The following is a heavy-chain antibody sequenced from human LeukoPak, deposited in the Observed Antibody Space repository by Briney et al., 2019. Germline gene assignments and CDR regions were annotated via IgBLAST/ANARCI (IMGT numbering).Heavy chain of an antibody. CDR3: ARDQRYCSSSSCPWEPFDY. V-gene: IGHV3-23*01. CDR2: ISASGGNS. CDR1: GFTFSDSA. Sequence: GGSLRLSCEASGFTFSDSAMSWVRQASGRGLEWVSLISASGGNSYYADSVKGRFTVSRDSSKNTLHLQMNSLRAEDTAVYYCARDQRYCSSSSCPWEPFDYWGQGTLVTVSS. J-gene: IGHJ4*02. D-gene: IGHD2-2*01.